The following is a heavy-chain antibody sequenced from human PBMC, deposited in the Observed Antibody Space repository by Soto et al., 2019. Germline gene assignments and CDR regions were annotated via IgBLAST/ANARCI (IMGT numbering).Heavy chain of an antibody. CDR2: ISSSGSTI. CDR1: GFTFSSYE. J-gene: IGHJ6*02. D-gene: IGHD2-8*01. Sequence: LRLSCAASGFTFSSYEMNWVRQAPGKGLEWVSYISSSGSTIYYADSVKGRFTISRDNAKNSLYLQMNSLRAEDTAVYYCARDLGYCTNGVCPNYYYYGMDVWGQGTTVTVSS. CDR3: ARDLGYCTNGVCPNYYYYGMDV. V-gene: IGHV3-48*03.